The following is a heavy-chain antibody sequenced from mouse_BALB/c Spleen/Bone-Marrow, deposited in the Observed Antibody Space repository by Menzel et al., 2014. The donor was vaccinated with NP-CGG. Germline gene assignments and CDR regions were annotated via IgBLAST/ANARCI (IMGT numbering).Heavy chain of an antibody. Sequence: EVKLMESGGGLVQPGGSLRLSCATSGFTFTDYYMNWVRQPPGMALEWLGFIRNKANGYTTDYSTSVKGRFTISRDNSRNILYLQMNTLRTEDSATYYCARDVGRLFFDVWGAGTTVTVSS. V-gene: IGHV7-3*02. D-gene: IGHD3-3*01. CDR3: ARDVGRLFFDV. CDR1: GFTFTDYY. J-gene: IGHJ1*01. CDR2: IRNKANGYTT.